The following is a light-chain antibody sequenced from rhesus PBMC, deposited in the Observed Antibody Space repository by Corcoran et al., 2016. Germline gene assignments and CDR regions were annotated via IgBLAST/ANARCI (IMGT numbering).Light chain of an antibody. Sequence: DIQMTQSPSSLSASVGDRGTITWRASQGITTYLNWYQQKPGKPLKRLLYKVTSLESGVPSRFSGSGSRTDFTLTISSLQPGDLSTYYCLQYDSVPYSFGQGTKVGI. CDR3: LQYDSVPYS. CDR1: QGITTY. J-gene: IGKJ2*01. CDR2: KVT. V-gene: IGKV1-43*02.